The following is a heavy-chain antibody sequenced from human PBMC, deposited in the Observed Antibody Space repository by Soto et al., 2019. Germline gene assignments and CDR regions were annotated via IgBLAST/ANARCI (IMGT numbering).Heavy chain of an antibody. V-gene: IGHV3-21*01. CDR3: ARPRSGDFDY. D-gene: IGHD3-10*01. CDR2: ISSSSSYI. Sequence: PGGSLILSCAASGFTFSSYSMNWVRQAPGKGLEWVSSISSSSSYIYYADSVKGRFTISRDNAKNSLYLQMNSLRAEDTAVYYCARPRSGDFDYWGQGTLVTVSS. J-gene: IGHJ4*02. CDR1: GFTFSSYS.